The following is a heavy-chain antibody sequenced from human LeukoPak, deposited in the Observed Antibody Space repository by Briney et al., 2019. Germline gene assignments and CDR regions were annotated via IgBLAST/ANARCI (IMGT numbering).Heavy chain of an antibody. V-gene: IGHV3-23*01. CDR1: GFTFSSYA. D-gene: IGHD3-22*01. CDR3: ATDHFYDSSGYDY. Sequence: TGGSLRLSCAASGFTFSSYAMSWLRQAPGKGLEWVSAISGSGGGTYYADSVKGRFTISRDNSKNTLYLQMNSLRAEDTAVYYCATDHFYDSSGYDYWGQGTLVTVSS. CDR2: ISGSGGGT. J-gene: IGHJ4*02.